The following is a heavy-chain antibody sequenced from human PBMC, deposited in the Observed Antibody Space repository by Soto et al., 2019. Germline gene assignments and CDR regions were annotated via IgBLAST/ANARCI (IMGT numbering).Heavy chain of an antibody. CDR3: ARFCSGGSCYLDY. CDR2: IIPILGIA. Sequence: QVQLVQSGAEVKKPGSSVKVSCKASGDTFSSYTISWVRQAPGQGLEWMGRIIPILGIANYAQKFQGRVTITADKSTSTAYMELSSLRSEDTAVYYCARFCSGGSCYLDYWGQGTLVTVSS. J-gene: IGHJ4*02. D-gene: IGHD2-15*01. CDR1: GDTFSSYT. V-gene: IGHV1-69*02.